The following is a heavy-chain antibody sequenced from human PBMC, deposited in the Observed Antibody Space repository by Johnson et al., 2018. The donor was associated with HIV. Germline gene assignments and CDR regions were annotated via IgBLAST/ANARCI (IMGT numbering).Heavy chain of an antibody. CDR3: ARGYGGNYDAFDI. J-gene: IGHJ3*02. V-gene: IGHV3-30*04. CDR2: ISYDGSNK. D-gene: IGHD4-23*01. Sequence: QVQLVESGGGLVQPGGSLRLSCAASGFTFSSYAMHWVRQAPGKGLEWVAVISYDGSNKYSADSVKGRFTISRDNSKNTLYLQMNSLRAEDTAVYYCARGYGGNYDAFDIWGQGTMVTVSS. CDR1: GFTFSSYA.